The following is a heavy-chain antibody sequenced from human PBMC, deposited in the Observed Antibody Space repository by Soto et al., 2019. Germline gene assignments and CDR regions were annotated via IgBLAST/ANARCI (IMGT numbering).Heavy chain of an antibody. J-gene: IGHJ4*02. Sequence: QVQLVQSGGEVKKPGASVTVSCKASGYTFINYHITWVRQAPGQGLEWMAWINTYNGMTDYAQRFQGRVPMTRDTSTSTAYMELRNLGSDDTAVYFCAKSPRGEMATDWGQGPLVTVSS. V-gene: IGHV1-18*01. CDR2: INTYNGMT. D-gene: IGHD5-12*01. CDR3: AKSPRGEMATD. CDR1: GYTFINYH.